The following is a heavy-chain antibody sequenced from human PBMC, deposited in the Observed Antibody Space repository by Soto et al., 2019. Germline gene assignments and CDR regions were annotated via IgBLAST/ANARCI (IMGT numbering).Heavy chain of an antibody. CDR3: ARDAVTTGGFDY. Sequence: QLQLQESGSGLVKPSQTLSLTCAVSGGSISSGGYSWSWIRQPPGKGLEWIGYIYHSGSTYYNPSLKRRVTISVDRSKSQFSLKLSSVTAADTAGYYCARDAVTTGGFDYWGQGTLVTVSS. CDR2: IYHSGST. V-gene: IGHV4-30-2*01. J-gene: IGHJ4*02. D-gene: IGHD4-17*01. CDR1: GGSISSGGYS.